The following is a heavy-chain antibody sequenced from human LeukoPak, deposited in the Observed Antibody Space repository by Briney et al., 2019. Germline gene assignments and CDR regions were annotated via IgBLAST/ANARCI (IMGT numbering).Heavy chain of an antibody. CDR2: ISSSSSYK. J-gene: IGHJ3*02. V-gene: IGHV3-21*01. CDR3: AKEGDYYGSGSYRDGFDI. D-gene: IGHD3-10*01. Sequence: PGGSLRLSCAASGFTFRSYGMNWVRQAPGKGLEWVSAISSSSSYKYYADSLKGRFTISRDNAKNSLYLQMNSLRAEDTAVYYCAKEGDYYGSGSYRDGFDIWGQGTRATVSS. CDR1: GFTFRSYG.